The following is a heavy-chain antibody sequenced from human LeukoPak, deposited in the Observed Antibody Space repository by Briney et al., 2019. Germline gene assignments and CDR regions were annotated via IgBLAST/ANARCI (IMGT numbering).Heavy chain of an antibody. J-gene: IGHJ4*02. V-gene: IGHV3-7*01. CDR1: GFTFSSYW. CDR3: ARDRGMNRRVPED. CDR2: IKQDGSEK. D-gene: IGHD1-1*01. Sequence: GGSLRLSCAASGFTFSSYWMSWVRQAPGKGLEWVANIKQDGSEKDYVDSVKGRFTISRDNAKNSLYLQMNSLRAEDTAVYYCARDRGMNRRVPEDWSEGSLVTVSS.